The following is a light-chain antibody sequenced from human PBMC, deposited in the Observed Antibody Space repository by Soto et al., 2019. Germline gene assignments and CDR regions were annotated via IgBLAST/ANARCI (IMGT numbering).Light chain of an antibody. Sequence: QSVLTQPGSVSGSPGQSIAISCTGTSSDVGGYNYVSWYQQHPGKAPKLVIYEVTNRPSGVSTRFSGSKSGNTASLTISGLQAEDEADYYCCSFASGNTAYVFGTGTQLTVL. V-gene: IGLV2-14*01. CDR2: EVT. J-gene: IGLJ1*01. CDR3: CSFASGNTAYV. CDR1: SSDVGGYNY.